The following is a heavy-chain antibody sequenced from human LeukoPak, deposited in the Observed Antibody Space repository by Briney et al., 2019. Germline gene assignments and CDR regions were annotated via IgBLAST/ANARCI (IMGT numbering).Heavy chain of an antibody. CDR3: ARDQVGITFGGVIVKGAFDI. CDR2: IYYSGST. J-gene: IGHJ3*02. V-gene: IGHV4-38-2*02. Sequence: NPSETLSLTCTVSGYSISSGYYWGWIRQPPGKGLEWIGSIYYSGSTYYNPSLKSRVTISVDTSKNQFSLKLSSVTAADTAVYYCARDQVGITFGGVIVKGAFDIWGQGTMVTVSS. CDR1: GYSISSGYY. D-gene: IGHD3-16*02.